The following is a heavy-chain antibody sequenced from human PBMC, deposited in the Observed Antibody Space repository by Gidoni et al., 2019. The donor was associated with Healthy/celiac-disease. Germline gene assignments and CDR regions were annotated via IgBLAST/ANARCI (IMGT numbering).Heavy chain of an antibody. CDR1: GFTFTSSA. D-gene: IGHD1-26*01. CDR3: AADGSGVGATYSY. J-gene: IGHJ4*02. Sequence: QLQLVQSGPEVKKPGTTVRVSCTASGFTFTSSAMQWVRQARGQRLEWIGWIVVGSGNTNYAQKFQERVTITRDMSTSTAYMELSSLRSEDTAVYYCAADGSGVGATYSYWGQGTLVTVSS. V-gene: IGHV1-58*02. CDR2: IVVGSGNT.